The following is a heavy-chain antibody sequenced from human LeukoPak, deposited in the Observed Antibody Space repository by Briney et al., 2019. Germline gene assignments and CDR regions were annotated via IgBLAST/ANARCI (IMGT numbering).Heavy chain of an antibody. CDR2: ISSSSSYI. D-gene: IGHD1-26*01. V-gene: IGHV3-21*01. Sequence: PGGSLRLSCAASGFTFSSYSMNWVRQAPGKGLEWVSSISSSSSYIYYADSVKGRFTISRDNAKNSLYLQMNSLRAEDTAVYYCARVIWDENTNWFDPWGQGTLVTVSS. CDR1: GFTFSSYS. J-gene: IGHJ5*02. CDR3: ARVIWDENTNWFDP.